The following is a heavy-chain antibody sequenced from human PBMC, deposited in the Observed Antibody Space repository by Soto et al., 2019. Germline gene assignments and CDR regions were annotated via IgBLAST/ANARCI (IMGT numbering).Heavy chain of an antibody. CDR1: GGTFSSYA. CDR2: IIPIFGTA. D-gene: IGHD3-10*01. V-gene: IGHV1-69*13. Sequence: ASVKVSCKASGGTFSSYAISWVRQAPGQGLEWMGGIIPIFGTANYAQKFQGRVTITADESTSTAYMELSSLRSEDTAVYYCAGVTMVRGVIIAPHAFDIWGQGTMVTVSS. CDR3: AGVTMVRGVIIAPHAFDI. J-gene: IGHJ3*02.